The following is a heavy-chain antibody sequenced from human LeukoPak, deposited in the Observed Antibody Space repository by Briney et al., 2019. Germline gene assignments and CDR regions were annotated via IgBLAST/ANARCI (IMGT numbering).Heavy chain of an antibody. D-gene: IGHD1-26*01. V-gene: IGHV4-61*02. CDR3: VKGPRNSGRFDS. CDR2: ISTSGRT. CDR1: GGSISSDTYF. J-gene: IGHJ4*02. Sequence: SQTLSLTCGVSGGSISSDTYFWNWIRQPAGKRLEWIGRISTSGRTIYNPSLKSRVAISVDTSKNQFSLRLTSVTAADTAVYYCVKGPRNSGRFDSWGRGTLVTVSS.